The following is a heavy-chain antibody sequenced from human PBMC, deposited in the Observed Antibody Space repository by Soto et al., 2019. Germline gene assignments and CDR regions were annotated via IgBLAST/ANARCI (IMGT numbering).Heavy chain of an antibody. D-gene: IGHD6-19*01. CDR1: GFTFSSYG. Sequence: QVQLVESGGGVVQPGRSLRLSCADSGFTFSSYGMHWVRQAPGKGLGWVAVISYDGSNKYYADSVKGRFTISRDNSKNTLYLQMTSLRAEDTAVYYCAKVATAVAGTDYWGQGTLVTVSS. J-gene: IGHJ4*02. CDR3: AKVATAVAGTDY. CDR2: ISYDGSNK. V-gene: IGHV3-30*18.